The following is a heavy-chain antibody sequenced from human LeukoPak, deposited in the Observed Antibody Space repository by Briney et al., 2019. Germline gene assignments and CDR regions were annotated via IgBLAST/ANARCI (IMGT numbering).Heavy chain of an antibody. CDR1: GFTFSNAW. Sequence: GGSLRLSCAASGFTFSNAWMSWVRQAPGKGREWVGRIKSKTEGGTTDYAAPVKGRFTISRDDSKNTLYLQMNSLKTEDTAVYYCTTDWPASPGGPDDYWDQGTLVTVSS. V-gene: IGHV3-15*01. CDR3: TTDWPASPGGPDDY. CDR2: IKSKTEGGTT. J-gene: IGHJ4*02. D-gene: IGHD3-10*01.